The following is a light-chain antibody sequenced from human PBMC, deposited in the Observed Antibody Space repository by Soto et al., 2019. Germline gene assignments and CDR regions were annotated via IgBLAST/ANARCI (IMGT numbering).Light chain of an antibody. Sequence: QLVLTQSPSASASLGASVKLTCTLSSGLSSYAIAWHQQQPEKGPRYLMKVNSDGSHSKGDGIPDRFSGSSSGAERYLTISSLQSEDEADYYCQTWGSGIRVLFGGGTKLTVL. J-gene: IGLJ2*01. CDR2: VNSDGSH. V-gene: IGLV4-69*01. CDR1: SGLSSYA. CDR3: QTWGSGIRVL.